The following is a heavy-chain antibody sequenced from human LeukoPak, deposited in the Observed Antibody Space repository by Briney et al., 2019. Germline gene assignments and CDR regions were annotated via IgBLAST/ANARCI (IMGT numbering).Heavy chain of an antibody. D-gene: IGHD3-9*01. Sequence: GGSLRLSCAASGFTFSSYWMSWVRQAPGKGLEWVANIKQDGSEKYYVDSVKGRFTISRDNGKNSLYLQMNSLRAEDTAVYYCAREIPYYDILTGYPKDLGLDYWGQGTLVTVSS. CDR2: IKQDGSEK. J-gene: IGHJ4*02. V-gene: IGHV3-7*01. CDR3: AREIPYYDILTGYPKDLGLDY. CDR1: GFTFSSYW.